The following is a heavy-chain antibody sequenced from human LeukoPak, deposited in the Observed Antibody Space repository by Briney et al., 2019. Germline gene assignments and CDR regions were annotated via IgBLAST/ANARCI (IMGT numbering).Heavy chain of an antibody. CDR1: GFTFTCCG. V-gene: IGHV3-30*18. Sequence: PGGSLRLSCATSGFTFTCCGMHWVHQASGKGLEWVAAISSSDGNSKYYADSVKGRFTISRDNSKNTVYLQMNSLRADDTAVYYCAKWSGNRPLYYFDYWGQGTLVTVSS. CDR2: ISSSDGNSK. J-gene: IGHJ4*02. D-gene: IGHD3-3*01. CDR3: AKWSGNRPLYYFDY.